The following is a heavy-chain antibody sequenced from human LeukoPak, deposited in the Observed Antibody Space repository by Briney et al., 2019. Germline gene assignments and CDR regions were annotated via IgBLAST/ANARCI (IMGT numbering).Heavy chain of an antibody. J-gene: IGHJ4*02. D-gene: IGHD6-13*01. CDR3: ARVSAEAAASTRFDY. CDR1: GGSISSYY. V-gene: IGHV4-59*12. CDR2: IYYSGST. Sequence: SETLSLTCTVSGGSISSYYWSWIRQPPGKGLEWIGSIYYSGSTYYNPSLKSRVTISVDTSKNQFSLKLSSVTAADTAVYYCARVSAEAAASTRFDYWGQGTLVTVSS.